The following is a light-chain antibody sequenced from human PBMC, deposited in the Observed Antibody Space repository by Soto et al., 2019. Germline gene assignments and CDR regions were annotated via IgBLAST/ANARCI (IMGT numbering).Light chain of an antibody. V-gene: IGKV3-20*01. CDR2: AAS. Sequence: EIVLTQSPGTLSLSPGERATLTCRASQSVSRNYLAWYQQKPGQAPRLLMYAASSRATGIPDRFSGSGSGTDFTLTISRLEPEDFAVYYCQQFGTSFPYNFGQGNELDIK. CDR1: QSVSRNY. J-gene: IGKJ2*01. CDR3: QQFGTSFPYN.